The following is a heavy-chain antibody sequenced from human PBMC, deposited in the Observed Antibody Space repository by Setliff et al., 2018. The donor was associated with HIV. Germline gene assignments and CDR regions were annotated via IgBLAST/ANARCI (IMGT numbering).Heavy chain of an antibody. J-gene: IGHJ4*02. V-gene: IGHV3-7*03. CDR2: INGDGSEK. Sequence: GGSLRLSCAASGFTFSSYAMHWVRQAPGKGLEWVANINGDGSEKYYVDSVKGRFTVSRDNAKNSLFLQMNSLTAEDTAVYHCTMGHYRSSSGWGQGTLVTVSS. CDR3: TMGHYRSSSG. CDR1: GFTFSSYA. D-gene: IGHD6-6*01.